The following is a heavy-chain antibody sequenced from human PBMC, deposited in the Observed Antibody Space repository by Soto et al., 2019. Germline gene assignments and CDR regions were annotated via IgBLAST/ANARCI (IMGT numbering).Heavy chain of an antibody. CDR1: GGTFSSYA. J-gene: IGHJ4*02. D-gene: IGHD2-21*02. CDR2: IIPIFGTA. Sequence: VASVKVSCKASGGTFSSYAISWVRQAPGQGLEWMGGIIPIFGTANYAQKFQGRVTITADESTSTAYMELSSLRSEDTAVYYCARASVTAIPEDNFCDCLGRGALVAVSS. V-gene: IGHV1-69*13. CDR3: ARASVTAIPEDNFCDC.